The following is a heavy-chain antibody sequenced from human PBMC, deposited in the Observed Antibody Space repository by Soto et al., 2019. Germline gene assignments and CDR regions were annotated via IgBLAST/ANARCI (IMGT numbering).Heavy chain of an antibody. CDR2: IIPIFGTA. D-gene: IGHD3-22*01. Sequence: GASVKVSCKASGGTFSSYAISWVRQAPGQGLEWMGGIIPIFGTANYAQKFQGRVTITADESTSTAYMELSSLRSEDTAVYYCARDLRGYYDSSGSYPEYFDYWGQGTLVTVSS. CDR1: GGTFSSYA. J-gene: IGHJ4*02. CDR3: ARDLRGYYDSSGSYPEYFDY. V-gene: IGHV1-69*13.